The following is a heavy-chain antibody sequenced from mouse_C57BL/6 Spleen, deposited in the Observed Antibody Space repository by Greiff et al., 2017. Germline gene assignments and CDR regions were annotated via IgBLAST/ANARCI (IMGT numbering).Heavy chain of an antibody. V-gene: IGHV1-54*01. Sequence: QVQLKQSGAELVRPGTSVKVSCKASGYAFTNYLIEWVKQRPGQGLEWIGVINPGSGGTNYNEKFKGKATLTADKSSSTAYMQLSRLTSEDSAVYFCARGIYYGYDGAFDYWGQGTTLTVSS. CDR3: ARGIYYGYDGAFDY. CDR2: INPGSGGT. CDR1: GYAFTNYL. D-gene: IGHD2-2*01. J-gene: IGHJ2*01.